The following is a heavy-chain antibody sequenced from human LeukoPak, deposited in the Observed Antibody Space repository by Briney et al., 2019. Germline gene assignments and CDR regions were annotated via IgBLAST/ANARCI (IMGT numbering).Heavy chain of an antibody. CDR2: IGGSGAST. CDR3: AKNYYGSGTMGGY. Sequence: GGTLRFSCAASGFTFSSFTMTWVRQAPGKGLEWVSTIGGSGASTYYAGSVKGRFTISRDNSKNPLSLQMNSLRAEDSAIYYCAKNYYGSGTMGGYWGQGTLVTVSS. D-gene: IGHD3-10*01. J-gene: IGHJ4*02. CDR1: GFTFSSFT. V-gene: IGHV3-23*01.